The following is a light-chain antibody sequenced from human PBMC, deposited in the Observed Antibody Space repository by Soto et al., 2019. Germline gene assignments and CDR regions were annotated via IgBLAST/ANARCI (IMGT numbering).Light chain of an antibody. CDR2: AAS. CDR1: ETISTF. J-gene: IGKJ5*01. Sequence: DIQITHSPSSLSVSVLDRVTMTCLASETISTFLNWYQVKPGKVPKLLIYAASTLQDGVPSRFSGSGSGTDFTLTINSLQPEDFASYYCQQSYDISPITCGQGKRLEIK. CDR3: QQSYDISPIT. V-gene: IGKV1-39*01.